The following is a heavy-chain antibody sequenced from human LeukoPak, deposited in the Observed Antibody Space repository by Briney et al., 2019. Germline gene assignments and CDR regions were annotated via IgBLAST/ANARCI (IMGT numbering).Heavy chain of an antibody. CDR2: IYPGDSDT. CDR1: GYSFTSYW. D-gene: IGHD1-26*01. Sequence: GESLKISCKGSGYSFTSYWIGWGRQMPGKGLEWMGIIYPGDSDTRYSPSFQGQVTISADKSISTAYLLWSSLKASDTAIYYCARPIVGAPYAFDIWGQGTMVTVSS. V-gene: IGHV5-51*01. CDR3: ARPIVGAPYAFDI. J-gene: IGHJ3*02.